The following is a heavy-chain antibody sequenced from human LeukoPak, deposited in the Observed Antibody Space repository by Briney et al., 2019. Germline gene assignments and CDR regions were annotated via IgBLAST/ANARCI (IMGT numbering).Heavy chain of an antibody. V-gene: IGHV3-23*01. D-gene: IGHD3-16*01. CDR1: GFTFSNYG. CDR2: ISFSGANT. J-gene: IGHJ4*02. Sequence: GGSLRLSCVASGFTFSNYGMSWVRQAPGKGLEWVSRISFSGANTYYADSVRGRFTISRDKSKNTLVLQMNSLRAEDTAVYYCAKGGYDYAEYVDYWGQGTLVTVSS. CDR3: AKGGYDYAEYVDY.